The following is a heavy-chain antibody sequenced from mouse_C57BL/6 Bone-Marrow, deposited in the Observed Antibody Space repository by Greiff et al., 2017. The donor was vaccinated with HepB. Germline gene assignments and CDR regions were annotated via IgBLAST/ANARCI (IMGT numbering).Heavy chain of an antibody. CDR2: ISSGGDYI. J-gene: IGHJ3*01. CDR3: TREGIYYDYDRRFAY. D-gene: IGHD2-4*01. CDR1: GFTFSSYA. Sequence: EVKVVESGEGLVKPGGSLKLSCAASGFTFSSYAMSWVRQTPEKRLEWVAYISSGGDYIYYADTVKGRFTISRDNARNTLYLQMSSLKSEDTAMYYCTREGIYYDYDRRFAYWGQGTLVTVSA. V-gene: IGHV5-9-1*02.